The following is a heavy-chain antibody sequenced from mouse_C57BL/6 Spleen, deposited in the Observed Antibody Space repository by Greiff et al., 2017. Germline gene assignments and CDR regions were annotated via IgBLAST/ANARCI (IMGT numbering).Heavy chain of an antibody. CDR2: IWRGGST. D-gene: IGHD2-4*01. J-gene: IGHJ1*03. CDR3: AKAHYYDYDDWYFDV. CDR1: GFSLTSSG. Sequence: VKLVESGPGLVQPSQSLSITCTVSGFSLTSSGVHWVRQSPGKGLEWLGVIWRGGSTDYNAAFMSRLSITKDNSKSQVFFKMNSLQADDTAIYYCAKAHYYDYDDWYFDVWGTGTTVTVSS. V-gene: IGHV2-5*01.